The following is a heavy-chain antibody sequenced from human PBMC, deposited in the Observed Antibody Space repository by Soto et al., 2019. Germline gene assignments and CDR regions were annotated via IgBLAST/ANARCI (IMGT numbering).Heavy chain of an antibody. CDR1: GRSFSGYY. D-gene: IGHD2-15*01. Sequence: PPATLFLTCAVYGRSFSGYYWSWIRQPPGKGLEWIGEINHSGSTNYNPSLKSRVTISVDTSKNQFSLKLSSVTAADTAVYYCAGGRRKTPVYGMDGWGQVTTLTFAS. J-gene: IGHJ6*02. CDR2: INHSGST. V-gene: IGHV4-34*01. CDR3: AGGRRKTPVYGMDG.